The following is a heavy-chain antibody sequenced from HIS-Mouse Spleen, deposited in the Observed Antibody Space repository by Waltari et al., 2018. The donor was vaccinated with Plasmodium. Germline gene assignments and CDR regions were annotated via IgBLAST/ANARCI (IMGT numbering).Heavy chain of an antibody. Sequence: EVQLLVSGGGLVQPGGSLRLSCAASVLTFRSYAMIWVRQAPGKGWEWGSAISGRGVSTYYADSGKGRFTISRDNSKNTRYLQMNSLRAEDTAVYYCAKGGWGFDYWGQGTLVTVSS. J-gene: IGHJ4*02. CDR1: VLTFRSYA. V-gene: IGHV3-23*01. CDR3: AKGGWGFDY. D-gene: IGHD1-26*01. CDR2: ISGRGVST.